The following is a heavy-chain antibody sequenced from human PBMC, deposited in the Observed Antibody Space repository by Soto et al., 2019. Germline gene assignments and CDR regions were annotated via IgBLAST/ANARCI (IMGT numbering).Heavy chain of an antibody. Sequence: GGSLRLSCAASGFTISTYGMHWVRQAPGKGLEWVAVISYDESNKYYGDSVEGRFTISKDNSKNTLYLQLNSLRTEDTAVYYCAKESIALTGYYYYGMDVWGQGTKGTV. J-gene: IGHJ6*02. CDR2: ISYDESNK. D-gene: IGHD6-6*01. V-gene: IGHV3-30*18. CDR1: GFTISTYG. CDR3: AKESIALTGYYYYGMDV.